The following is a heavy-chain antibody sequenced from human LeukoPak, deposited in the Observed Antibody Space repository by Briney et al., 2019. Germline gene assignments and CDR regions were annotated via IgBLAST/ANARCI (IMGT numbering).Heavy chain of an antibody. J-gene: IGHJ4*02. D-gene: IGHD3-10*01. CDR2: IYYSGST. Sequence: SETLSLTCTVSGGSISSYYWSWIRQPPGKGLEWIGHIYYSGSTNYNPSLKSRVTISVDTSKNQFSLKLSSVTAADTAVYYCARGYYYGSGSYPFDYWGQGTLVTVSS. CDR1: GGSISSYY. V-gene: IGHV4-59*01. CDR3: ARGYYYGSGSYPFDY.